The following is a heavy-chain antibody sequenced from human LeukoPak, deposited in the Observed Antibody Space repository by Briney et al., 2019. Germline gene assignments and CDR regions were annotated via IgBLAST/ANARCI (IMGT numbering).Heavy chain of an antibody. Sequence: PGGSLRLSCAASGFTFSNAWMSWVRQAPGKGLEWVGRIKSKNDGGTTDYAAPVTGRFTISRDDSKNTLYLQMNSLKTEDTAVYYCTSMGITMIVVVSDYWGQGTLVTVSS. D-gene: IGHD3-22*01. CDR1: GFTFSNAW. V-gene: IGHV3-15*01. CDR3: TSMGITMIVVVSDY. CDR2: IKSKNDGGTT. J-gene: IGHJ4*02.